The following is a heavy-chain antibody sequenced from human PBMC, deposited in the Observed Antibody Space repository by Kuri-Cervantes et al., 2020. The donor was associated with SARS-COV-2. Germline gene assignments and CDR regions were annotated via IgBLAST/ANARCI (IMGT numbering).Heavy chain of an antibody. CDR2: ISGDGGST. V-gene: IGHV3-23*01. Sequence: GESLKISCRASGFMFNDYAMSWVRQAPGEGLEWVSGISGDGGSTYYADSVKGRFTVSRDNPTKTLYLQMNSLRAEDTAVYYCARSDRVRELFSRMRYYYYYFMGVWGNGTTVTVSS. CDR1: GFMFNDYA. J-gene: IGHJ6*03. D-gene: IGHD3-10*01. CDR3: ARSDRVRELFSRMRYYYYYFMGV.